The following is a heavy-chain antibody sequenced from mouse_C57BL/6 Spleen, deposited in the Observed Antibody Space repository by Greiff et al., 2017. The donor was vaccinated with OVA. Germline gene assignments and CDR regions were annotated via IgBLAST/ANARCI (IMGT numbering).Heavy chain of an antibody. CDR2: INPSTGGT. J-gene: IGHJ1*03. CDR1: GYSFTGYY. D-gene: IGHD1-1*02. Sequence: VQLKQSGPELVKPGASVKISCKASGYSFTGYYMNWVKQSPEKSLEWIGEINPSTGGTTYNQKFKAKATLTVDKSSSTAYMQLKSLTSEDSAVYYCARSPYGWYFDVWGTGTTVTVSS. V-gene: IGHV1-42*01. CDR3: ARSPYGWYFDV.